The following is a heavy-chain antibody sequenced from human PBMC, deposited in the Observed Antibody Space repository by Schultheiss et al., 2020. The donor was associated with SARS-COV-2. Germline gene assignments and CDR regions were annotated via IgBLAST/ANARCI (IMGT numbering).Heavy chain of an antibody. CDR2: IRSSGRDI. CDR3: ARGGYCSGGSCRYYYGMDV. V-gene: IGHV3-21*06. CDR1: GFTFSSYA. D-gene: IGHD2-15*01. Sequence: GESLKISCAASGFTFSSYAMSWVRQAPGKGLEFVASIRSSGRDIYYADSMQGRFTISRDNAKSLLFLQMNSLRAEDTAVYYCARGGYCSGGSCRYYYGMDVWGQGTTVTVSS. J-gene: IGHJ6*02.